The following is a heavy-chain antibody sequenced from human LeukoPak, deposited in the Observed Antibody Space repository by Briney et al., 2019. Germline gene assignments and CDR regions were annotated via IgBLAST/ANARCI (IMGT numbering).Heavy chain of an antibody. CDR3: ARVDRYHYYLDV. V-gene: IGHV1-69*05. CDR1: GGTFSSYS. J-gene: IGHJ6*03. CDR2: ITPLFNTA. Sequence: SVKVSCKASGGTFSSYSITWVRQAPGQGLEWMGGITPLFNTANYAQQFQGRVTITTDESTSTAYMELSSLRFEDTAMYYCARVDRYHYYLDVWGKGTTVTVSS.